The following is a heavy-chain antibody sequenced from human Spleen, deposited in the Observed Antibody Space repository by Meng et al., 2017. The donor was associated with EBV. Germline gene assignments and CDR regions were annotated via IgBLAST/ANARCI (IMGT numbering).Heavy chain of an antibody. CDR1: GLTFRSYW. CDR2: TNKDGRIT. CDR3: SRDLAGAYDE. J-gene: IGHJ4*02. D-gene: IGHD2-21*01. Sequence: EQQVGEYGGALVQQGSSMRSACAASGLTFRSYWMHWVRQVPGKGLVWIARTNKDGRITTYADSVKGRFTISRDNTKNTLYLQMNSLGADDTAIYFCSRDLAGAYDEWGQRTLVTVSS. V-gene: IGHV3-74*03.